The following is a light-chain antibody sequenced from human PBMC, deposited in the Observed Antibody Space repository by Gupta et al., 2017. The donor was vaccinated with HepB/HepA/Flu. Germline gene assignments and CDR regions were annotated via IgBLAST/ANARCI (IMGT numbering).Light chain of an antibody. CDR1: RGSIASNY. CDR3: QSYDSSTLNWV. V-gene: IGLV6-57*02. Sequence: NFMLTQPHSVSESPGKTVTISCTGSRGSIASNYVQWYQQRPGSAPTTVIYEDNQRPSGVPDRFSGSIDSSSNSASLTISGLKTEDEADYYCQSYDSSTLNWVFGGGTKLTVL. CDR2: EDN. J-gene: IGLJ3*02.